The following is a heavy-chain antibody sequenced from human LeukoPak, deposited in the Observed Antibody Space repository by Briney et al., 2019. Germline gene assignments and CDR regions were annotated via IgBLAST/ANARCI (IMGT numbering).Heavy chain of an antibody. CDR2: INSDGSSI. CDR3: AREGRVSGYDFDL. CDR1: GFTFSSYW. Sequence: PGGSLRLSCAASGFTFSSYWMHWVRQAPGKGLVWVSRINSDGSSIPYADSVTGRFTISSDNAKNTLYWQMNSRRVEATPVFYWAREGRVSGYDFDLCGQGTVVTVSS. J-gene: IGHJ4*02. D-gene: IGHD5-12*01. V-gene: IGHV3-74*03.